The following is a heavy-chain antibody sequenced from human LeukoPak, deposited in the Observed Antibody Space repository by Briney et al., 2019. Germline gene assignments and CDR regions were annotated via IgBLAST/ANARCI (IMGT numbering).Heavy chain of an antibody. D-gene: IGHD3-16*01. V-gene: IGHV4-34*01. CDR1: GGSFSGYY. CDR3: ARVVFGYGGDWLDP. CDR2: INHSGST. Sequence: SETLSLTCAVYGGSFSGYYWSWIRQPPGKGLEWIGEINHSGSTNYNPSLKSRVTISVDTSKNQFSLKLSSVTAADTAVYYCARVVFGYGGDWLDPWGQGTLVTAS. J-gene: IGHJ5*02.